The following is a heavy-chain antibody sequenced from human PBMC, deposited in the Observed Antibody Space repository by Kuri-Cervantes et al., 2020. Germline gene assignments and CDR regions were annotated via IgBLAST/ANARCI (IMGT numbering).Heavy chain of an antibody. V-gene: IGHV4-59*01. D-gene: IGHD3-22*01. Sequence: GSLRLSCTVSGGSISSYYWSWIRQPPGKGLEWIGYIYYSGSTNYNPSLKSRVTISVDTSKNQFSLKLSSVTAADTVVYYCASEYYYDSSGYYLGQGTLVTVSS. CDR1: GGSISSYY. J-gene: IGHJ4*02. CDR3: ASEYYYDSSGYY. CDR2: IYYSGST.